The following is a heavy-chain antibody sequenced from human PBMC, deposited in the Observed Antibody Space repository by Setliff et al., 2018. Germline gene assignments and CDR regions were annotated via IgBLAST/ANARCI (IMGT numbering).Heavy chain of an antibody. D-gene: IGHD3-10*01. CDR3: ARGDYGSGSYYYRPINY. V-gene: IGHV3-7*01. CDR1: GFTFSSYW. CDR2: IKQDGSEK. J-gene: IGHJ4*02. Sequence: GGSLRLSCAASGFTFSSYWMSWVRQAPGKGLEWVANIKQDGSEKYYVDSVKGRFTISRDNAKNSLYLQMNSLRDEDTAVYYCARGDYGSGSYYYRPINYWGQGTLVTVSS.